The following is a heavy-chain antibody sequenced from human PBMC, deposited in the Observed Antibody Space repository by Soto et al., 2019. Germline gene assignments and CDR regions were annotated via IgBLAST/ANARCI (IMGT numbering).Heavy chain of an antibody. CDR2: ISYDGTNK. Sequence: QVQLVESGGGVVQPGRSLRLSCAASGFTFSSYAMHWVRQAPGKGLEWVAFISYDGTNKYYAGSVKGRFTISRDNSKNTLFLQMNSLRAEDTAVYYCARDWYSYGVPSTFDVWGQGTLLTVSS. CDR1: GFTFSSYA. CDR3: ARDWYSYGVPSTFDV. D-gene: IGHD5-18*01. J-gene: IGHJ5*02. V-gene: IGHV3-30-3*01.